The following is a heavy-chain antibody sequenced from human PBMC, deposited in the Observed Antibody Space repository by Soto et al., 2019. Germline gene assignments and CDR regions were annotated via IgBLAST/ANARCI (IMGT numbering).Heavy chain of an antibody. D-gene: IGHD3-22*01. Sequence: SETLSLTCTVSGGSISSYYWSWIRQPPGKGLEWIGYIYYSGSANYNPSLKSRVTISVDTSKNQFSLKLSSVTAADTAVYYCATFSDYYDSSGIDYWGQGTLVTVSS. V-gene: IGHV4-59*01. CDR2: IYYSGSA. J-gene: IGHJ4*02. CDR1: GGSISSYY. CDR3: ATFSDYYDSSGIDY.